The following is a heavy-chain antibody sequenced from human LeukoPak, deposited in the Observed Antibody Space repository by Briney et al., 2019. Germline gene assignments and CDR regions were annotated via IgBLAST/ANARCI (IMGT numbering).Heavy chain of an antibody. V-gene: IGHV1-3*01. CDR3: ARNTALGRYYDSSVYYPAGGWFAP. Sequence: ASLKVSCKASGYTFSSNAIHWVRQAPGQRLEWMGWINAGNGDTKYTQKFQGRVTITRDTSASTAYMELSSLRSEDTAVYYCARNTALGRYYDSSVYYPAGGWFAPWGQGTLVTVS. CDR2: INAGNGDT. J-gene: IGHJ5*02. CDR1: GYTFSSNA. D-gene: IGHD3-22*01.